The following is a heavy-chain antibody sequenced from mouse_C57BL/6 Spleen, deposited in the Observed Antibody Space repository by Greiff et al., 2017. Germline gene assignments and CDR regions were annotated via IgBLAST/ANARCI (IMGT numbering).Heavy chain of an antibody. CDR3: ARDLRYRMDY. Sequence: EVQGVESGGGLVKPGGSLKLSCAASGFTFSSYAMSWVRQTPEKRLEWVATISDGGSYTYYPDNVKGRFTISRDNAKNNLYLQMSHLKSEDTAMYYCARDLRYRMDYWGQGTSVTVSS. CDR1: GFTFSSYA. V-gene: IGHV5-4*01. CDR2: ISDGGSYT. D-gene: IGHD1-1*01. J-gene: IGHJ4*01.